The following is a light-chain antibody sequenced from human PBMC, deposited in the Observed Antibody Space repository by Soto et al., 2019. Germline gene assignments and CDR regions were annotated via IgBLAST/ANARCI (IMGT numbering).Light chain of an antibody. J-gene: IGKJ1*01. Sequence: DSVLTHSPGTLSLSPGERATLSCRASQSVSNNYLAWYQQKPGQAPRLLIYGASNRATGIPDRFSGSGSGTDFTLTISRLEPEDFAVYYCQQYVSSGTFGQGAKVDIK. CDR3: QQYVSSGT. CDR1: QSVSNNY. V-gene: IGKV3-20*01. CDR2: GAS.